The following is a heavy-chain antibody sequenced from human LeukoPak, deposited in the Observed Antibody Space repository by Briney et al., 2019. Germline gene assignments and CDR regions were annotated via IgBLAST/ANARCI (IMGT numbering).Heavy chain of an antibody. D-gene: IGHD5-12*01. J-gene: IGHJ3*02. CDR2: ISAYNGNT. V-gene: IGHV1-18*01. Sequence: ASVKVSCKASGYTFTSYGISWVRQAPGQGLEWMGWISAYNGNTNYAQKFQGRVTITTDESTSTAYMELSSLRSEDTAVYYYARDDSGADAFDIWGQGTMVAVSS. CDR1: GYTFTSYG. CDR3: ARDDSGADAFDI.